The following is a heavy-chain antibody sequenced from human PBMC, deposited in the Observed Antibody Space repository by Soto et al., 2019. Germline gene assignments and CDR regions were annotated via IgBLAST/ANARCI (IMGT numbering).Heavy chain of an antibody. CDR2: IFYPGSA. CDR1: AASIRTGGYY. Sequence: RSETLSLTCTVAAASIRTGGYYWSWIRQRPGKGLEWIAYIFYPGSAYYNPSLESRLSISIDRSKNQFSLELRSVSVADTAVYYCARVRKDYPDNWVKGARVTVSS. J-gene: IGHJ4*02. D-gene: IGHD4-17*01. CDR3: ARVRKDYPDN. V-gene: IGHV4-31*03.